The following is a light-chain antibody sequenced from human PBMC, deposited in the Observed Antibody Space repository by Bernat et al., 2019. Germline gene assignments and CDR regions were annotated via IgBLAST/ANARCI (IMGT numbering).Light chain of an antibody. J-gene: IGLJ3*02. V-gene: IGLV3-1*01. CDR1: KLGTKY. CDR2: QDN. Sequence: SYELTQPPSGSVSPGQTASITGSGEKLGTKYSCWYQQKPAQSPVVVIYQDNKQPSGIPERFSGSHSGNTATLTISGTQAMDGADYYCQAWDSSTGVFGGGTKLPVL. CDR3: QAWDSSTGV.